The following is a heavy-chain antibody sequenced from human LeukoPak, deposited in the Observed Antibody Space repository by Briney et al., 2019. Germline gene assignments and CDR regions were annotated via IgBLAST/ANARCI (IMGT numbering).Heavy chain of an antibody. D-gene: IGHD6-13*01. CDR1: GVSFSGYY. Sequence: PSETLSLTCAVDGVSFSGYYWSWLRQPPGKGLEWIGEINHSGSNNYNPSLKSRVTISADTSNKQFSLKLSSVTAADTAVYYCARGPAAAGPSDYWGQGTLVTVSS. CDR3: ARGPAAAGPSDY. CDR2: INHSGSN. J-gene: IGHJ4*02. V-gene: IGHV4-34*01.